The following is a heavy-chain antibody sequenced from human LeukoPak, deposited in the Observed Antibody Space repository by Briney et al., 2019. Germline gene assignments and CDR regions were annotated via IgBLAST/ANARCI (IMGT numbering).Heavy chain of an antibody. D-gene: IGHD3-3*01. CDR3: ARNRGIFGVDNSFDP. Sequence: ASVKVSCKASGGTCSSYTISWVRQAPGQGLEWMGRIIPILGIANYAQKFQGRVTITADKSTSTAYMELSSLRSEDTAVYYCARNRGIFGVDNSFDPWGQGTLVTVSS. CDR2: IIPILGIA. CDR1: GGTCSSYT. V-gene: IGHV1-69*02. J-gene: IGHJ5*02.